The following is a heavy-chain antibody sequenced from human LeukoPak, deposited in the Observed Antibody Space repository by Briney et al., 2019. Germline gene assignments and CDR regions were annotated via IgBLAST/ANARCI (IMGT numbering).Heavy chain of an antibody. CDR2: IYTSGST. Sequence: PSETLSLTCTVSGGSISGYYWSWIRQPAGKELEWIGRIYTSGSTNYNPSLKSRVTMSVDTSKNQFSLKLSSVTAADTAVYYCARLRGIRPSYFDYWGQGTLVTVSS. V-gene: IGHV4-4*07. J-gene: IGHJ4*02. D-gene: IGHD5-12*01. CDR3: ARLRGIRPSYFDY. CDR1: GGSISGYY.